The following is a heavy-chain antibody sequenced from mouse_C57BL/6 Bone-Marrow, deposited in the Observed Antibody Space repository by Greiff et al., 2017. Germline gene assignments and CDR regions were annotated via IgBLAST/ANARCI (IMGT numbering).Heavy chain of an antibody. CDR3: ARNWDAY. D-gene: IGHD4-1*01. Sequence: VMLVESGGGLVKPGGSLKLSCAASGFTFSDYGMHWVRQAPEKGLEWVAYISSGSSTIYYADKVKGRFTISRDNAKNTLFLQMTSLRSEDTAMYYCARNWDAYWGQGTLVTVSA. CDR2: ISSGSSTI. CDR1: GFTFSDYG. J-gene: IGHJ3*01. V-gene: IGHV5-17*01.